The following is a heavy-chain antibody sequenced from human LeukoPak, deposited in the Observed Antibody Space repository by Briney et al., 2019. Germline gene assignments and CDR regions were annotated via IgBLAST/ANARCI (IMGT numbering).Heavy chain of an antibody. V-gene: IGHV4-34*01. Sequence: NPSETLSLTCAVYGGSFSGYYWSWIRQPPGKGLEWIGSIYYSGSTYYNPSLKSRVTISVDTSKNQFSLKLSSVTAADTAVYYCASTNCSSTSCYEWLNWFDPWGQGTLVTVSS. CDR1: GGSFSGYY. CDR3: ASTNCSSTSCYEWLNWFDP. J-gene: IGHJ5*02. CDR2: IYYSGST. D-gene: IGHD2-2*01.